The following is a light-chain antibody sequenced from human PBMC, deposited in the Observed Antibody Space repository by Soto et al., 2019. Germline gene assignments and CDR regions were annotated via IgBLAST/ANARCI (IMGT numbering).Light chain of an antibody. CDR3: QNYTSAPWT. V-gene: IGKV1-27*01. J-gene: IGKJ1*01. Sequence: DIQMTQSPSSLSASVGDRVTITCRASQVINNYLAWYQQKPGKVPKLLIYAASTLQSGVPFRFSGSGSGTDFTLTISSLEPEDVATYYCQNYTSAPWTFGQGTKVEIK. CDR2: AAS. CDR1: QVINNY.